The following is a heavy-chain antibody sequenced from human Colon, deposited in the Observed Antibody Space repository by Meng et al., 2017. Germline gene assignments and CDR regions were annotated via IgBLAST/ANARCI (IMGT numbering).Heavy chain of an antibody. CDR3: TRGKGLGNVHGYFDD. CDR1: GFTFSNYW. Sequence: GESLKISCAASGFTFSNYWMHWVRQVPGKGLGWVSRVSGDGSSITYADSVKGRVTITRDNAKNTQYLQMKSQRADDTAVYYCTRGKGLGNVHGYFDDWGQGTLVTVSS. CDR2: VSGDGSSI. J-gene: IGHJ4*02. V-gene: IGHV3-74*01. D-gene: IGHD1-1*01.